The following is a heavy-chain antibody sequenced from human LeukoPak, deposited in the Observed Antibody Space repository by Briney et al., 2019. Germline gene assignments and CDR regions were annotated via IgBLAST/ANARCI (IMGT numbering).Heavy chain of an antibody. D-gene: IGHD2-2*01. V-gene: IGHV1-18*01. Sequence: ASVKVSCKASGYTFTSYGISWVRQAPGQGLEWMGWISAYSGNTNYAQKLQGRVTMTTDTSTSTAYMELRSLRSDDTAVYYCARSGDVVPAAIGFDYWGQGTLVTVSS. CDR2: ISAYSGNT. CDR1: GYTFTSYG. CDR3: ARSGDVVPAAIGFDY. J-gene: IGHJ4*02.